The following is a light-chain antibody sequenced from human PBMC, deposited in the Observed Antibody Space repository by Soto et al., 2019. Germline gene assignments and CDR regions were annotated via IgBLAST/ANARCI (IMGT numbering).Light chain of an antibody. CDR2: EVT. CDR1: TSDFGNYNF. J-gene: IGLJ1*01. CDR3: SSYTGSSTFV. Sequence: QSALTQPPSASGSPGQSVTISCTGTTSDFGNYNFVSWYQQHPGEAPKLLIYEVTKRPSGVPDRFSGSKSGNTASLTVSGLQAEDEADYYCSSYTGSSTFVFGTGTKLTVL. V-gene: IGLV2-8*01.